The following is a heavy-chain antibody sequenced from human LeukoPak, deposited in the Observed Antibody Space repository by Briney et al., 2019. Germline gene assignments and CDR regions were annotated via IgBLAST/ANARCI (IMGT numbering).Heavy chain of an antibody. J-gene: IGHJ4*02. Sequence: GRSLRLSCAASGFTVNNYGVHWVRQAPGKGLEWVAVMYSDGSTTFYGDSVKGRFTISRDNSKNTLYLQMNSLRAEDTAVYYCAKEGFDSWGQGTLVTVSS. V-gene: IGHV3-33*06. CDR1: GFTVNNYG. CDR3: AKEGFDS. CDR2: MYSDGSTT.